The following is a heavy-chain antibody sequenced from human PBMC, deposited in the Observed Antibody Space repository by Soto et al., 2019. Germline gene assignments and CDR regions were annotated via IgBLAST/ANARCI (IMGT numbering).Heavy chain of an antibody. V-gene: IGHV4-4*02. CDR1: GGSISSSNW. D-gene: IGHD6-6*01. J-gene: IGHJ6*02. Sequence: QVQLQESGPGLVKPSGTLSLTCAVSGGSISSSNWWSWVRQPPGKGLEWIGEIYHSGSTNYNPSLKSRVTIYVDKSKNQFSLKLSSVTAADTAVYYCARNRGYSSSSRGPYYYGMDVWGQGTTVTVSS. CDR3: ARNRGYSSSSRGPYYYGMDV. CDR2: IYHSGST.